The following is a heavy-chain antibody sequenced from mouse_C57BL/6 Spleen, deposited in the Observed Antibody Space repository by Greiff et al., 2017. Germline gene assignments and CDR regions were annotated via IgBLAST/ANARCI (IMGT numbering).Heavy chain of an antibody. D-gene: IGHD3-2*02. V-gene: IGHV5-15*01. CDR3: ARSRLRHWYFDV. J-gene: IGHJ1*03. CDR2: ISNLAYSI. Sequence: DVHLVESGGGLVQPGGSLKLSCAASGFTFSDYGMAWVRQAPRKGPEWVAFISNLAYSIYYADTVTGRFTISRENAKNTLYLEMSSLRSEDTAMYYCARSRLRHWYFDVWGTGTTVTVSS. CDR1: GFTFSDYG.